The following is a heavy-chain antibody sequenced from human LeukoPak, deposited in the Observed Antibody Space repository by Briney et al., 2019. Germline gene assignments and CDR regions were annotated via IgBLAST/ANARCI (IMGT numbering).Heavy chain of an antibody. D-gene: IGHD4-17*01. CDR2: IWRSGNKI. Sequence: GGSLRLSCTASGFIFTSYEMNWVRQAPGKGLEWVSYIWRSGNKIYYAYSVKSRFTISRDNAKNSVYLQMNSLRAEDTAVYYCARDSRDNDSDDSVETVEDPHYGMDVWGRGTAVTVSS. J-gene: IGHJ6*02. CDR1: GFIFTSYE. V-gene: IGHV3-48*03. CDR3: ARDSRDNDSDDSVETVEDPHYGMDV.